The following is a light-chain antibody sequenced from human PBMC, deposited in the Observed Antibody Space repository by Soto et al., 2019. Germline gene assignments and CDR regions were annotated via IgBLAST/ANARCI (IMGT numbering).Light chain of an antibody. Sequence: QSALTQPPSASGSPGQSVTISCTGTSSDVGGYNFVSWYLQHPGEAPKPIIYEVTKRPSGVPDRFSGSKSGNTASLTVSGLQTEDEADYYCSSSAGSNNRYVFGTGTQLTVL. CDR3: SSSAGSNNRYV. CDR2: EVT. J-gene: IGLJ1*01. V-gene: IGLV2-8*01. CDR1: SSDVGGYNF.